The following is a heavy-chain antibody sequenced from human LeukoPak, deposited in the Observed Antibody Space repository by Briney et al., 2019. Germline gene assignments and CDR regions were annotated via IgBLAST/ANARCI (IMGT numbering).Heavy chain of an antibody. CDR1: GFTFSSYW. V-gene: IGHV3-7*03. J-gene: IGHJ5*02. CDR3: ARYALWFGPHNWFDP. Sequence: PGGSLRLSCAASGFTFSSYWMSWVRQAPGKGLEWVANIKQDGSEKYYEDSVKGRFTISRDNAKNSLYLQMNSLRAEDTAVYYCARYALWFGPHNWFDPWGQGTLVTVSS. D-gene: IGHD3-10*01. CDR2: IKQDGSEK.